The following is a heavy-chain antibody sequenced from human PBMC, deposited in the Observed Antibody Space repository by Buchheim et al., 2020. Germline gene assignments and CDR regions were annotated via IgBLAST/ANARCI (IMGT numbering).Heavy chain of an antibody. D-gene: IGHD3-22*01. CDR2: IKQDGSEK. Sequence: EVQLVESGGGLVQPGGSLRLSCAASGFTFSSYWMSWVRQAPGKGLEWVANIKQDGSEKYYVDSVKGRFTISSDNAKTSLYLQMNSLRAEDTAVYYCARDTKYYYDSSGDIDYWGQGTL. J-gene: IGHJ4*02. CDR1: GFTFSSYW. CDR3: ARDTKYYYDSSGDIDY. V-gene: IGHV3-7*01.